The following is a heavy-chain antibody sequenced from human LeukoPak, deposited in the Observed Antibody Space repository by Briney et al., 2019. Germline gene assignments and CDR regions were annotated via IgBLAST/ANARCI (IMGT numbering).Heavy chain of an antibody. D-gene: IGHD2-2*01. V-gene: IGHV4-39*07. J-gene: IGHJ5*02. CDR2: INHSGST. Sequence: PSETLSLTCTVSGGSISSSSYYWSWIRQPPGKGLEWIGEINHSGSTNYNPSLKSRVTISVDTSKNQFSLKLSSVTAADTAVYYCARGGFPSTYIVVVPAASNWFDPWGQGTLVTVSS. CDR3: ARGGFPSTYIVVVPAASNWFDP. CDR1: GGSISSSSYY.